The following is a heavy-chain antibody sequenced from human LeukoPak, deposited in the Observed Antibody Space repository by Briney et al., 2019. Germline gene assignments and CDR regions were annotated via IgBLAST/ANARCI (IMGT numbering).Heavy chain of an antibody. CDR1: RFTFDDYA. V-gene: IGHV3-9*01. CDR2: ISWNSGSI. J-gene: IGHJ4*02. D-gene: IGHD6-6*01. Sequence: PGRSLRLSCAASRFTFDDYAMHWVRQAPGKGLEWVSGISWNSGSIGYADSVKGRFTISRDNAKNSLYLQMNSLRAEDTALYYCAKDIEYSSPEGPFDYWGQGTLVTVST. CDR3: AKDIEYSSPEGPFDY.